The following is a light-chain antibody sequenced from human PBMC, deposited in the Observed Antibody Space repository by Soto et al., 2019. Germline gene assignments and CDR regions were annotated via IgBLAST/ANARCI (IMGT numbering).Light chain of an antibody. CDR1: QSISSY. Sequence: IQMTQSPSSLSSSLGDRVTITCRASQSISSYLNWYQQKPGKAPKLLIYAASSLQSGVPSRFSGSGSGTDGTLTISSLKTEDFATYYCQQSYSTTRTFGQGTKVDIK. CDR3: QQSYSTTRT. CDR2: AAS. J-gene: IGKJ1*01. V-gene: IGKV1-39*01.